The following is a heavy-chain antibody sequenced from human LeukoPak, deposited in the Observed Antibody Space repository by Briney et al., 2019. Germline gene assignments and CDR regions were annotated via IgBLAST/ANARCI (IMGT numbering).Heavy chain of an antibody. CDR2: ISHDSVVI. V-gene: IGHV3-48*04. CDR1: GFTFNNYA. Sequence: GGSLRLSCAASGFTFNNYAMSWVRQAPGKGLEWVSYISHDSVVIYYTDSVKGRFTVSRDNVNNLLYLQMSRLTVDDAAVYYCAREGFSTVTSDYWGQGTLVTVSS. CDR3: AREGFSTVTSDY. J-gene: IGHJ4*02. D-gene: IGHD4-17*01.